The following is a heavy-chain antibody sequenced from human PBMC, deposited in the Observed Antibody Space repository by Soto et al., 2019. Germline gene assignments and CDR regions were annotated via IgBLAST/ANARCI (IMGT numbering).Heavy chain of an antibody. CDR3: ARDLNRGLRFLEWFDGMDV. V-gene: IGHV3-30-3*01. CDR1: GFTFSSYA. Sequence: QVQLVESGGGVVQPGRSLRLSCAASGFTFSSYAMHWVRQAPGKGLEWVAVISYDGSNKYYADSVKGRFTISRDNSKNTLYLQMNSLRAEDTAVYYCARDLNRGLRFLEWFDGMDVWGQGTTVTVSS. CDR2: ISYDGSNK. D-gene: IGHD3-3*01. J-gene: IGHJ6*02.